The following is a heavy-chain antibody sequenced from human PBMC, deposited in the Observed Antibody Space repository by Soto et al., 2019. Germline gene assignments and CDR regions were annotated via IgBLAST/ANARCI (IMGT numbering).Heavy chain of an antibody. CDR2: ISAYNGNT. J-gene: IGHJ6*02. D-gene: IGHD4-4*01. CDR3: ARDSTTKVTLSYYYYYCIDV. V-gene: IGHV1-18*04. Sequence: ASVKVSCKASGYTFTSYGISWVRQAPGQGLEWMGWISAYNGNTNYAQKLQGRVTMTTDTSTSTAYMELRSLRSDDTAVYYCARDSTTKVTLSYYYYYCIDVWRQLNTVPASS. CDR1: GYTFTSYG.